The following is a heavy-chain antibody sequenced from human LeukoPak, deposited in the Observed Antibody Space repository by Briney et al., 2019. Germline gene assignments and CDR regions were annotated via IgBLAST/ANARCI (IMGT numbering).Heavy chain of an antibody. J-gene: IGHJ4*02. D-gene: IGHD6-13*01. CDR2: IIPIFGTA. V-gene: IGHV1-69*13. Sequence: ASVKVSCKASGGTFSSYAISWVRQAPGQGLEWMGGIIPIFGTANYAQKFQGRVTITADESTSTAYMGLSSLRSEGTAVYYCASREQSIAAAGDDYWGQGTLVTVSS. CDR3: ASREQSIAAAGDDY. CDR1: GGTFSSYA.